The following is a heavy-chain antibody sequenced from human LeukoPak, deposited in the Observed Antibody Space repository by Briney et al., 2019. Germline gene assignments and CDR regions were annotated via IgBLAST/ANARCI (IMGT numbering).Heavy chain of an antibody. J-gene: IGHJ5*02. D-gene: IGHD1-1*01. V-gene: IGHV3-53*01. CDR3: ARGGKLNWFDP. CDR1: GFTVSSNY. CDR2: ISHSSSGT. Sequence: PGGSLRLSCAASGFTVSSNYMSWVRQAPGKGLEWVSAISHSSSGTYYVDSVKGRFTISRDNSKNTVYMQMNSLRAEDTAVYYCARGGKLNWFDPWGQGTLVTVSS.